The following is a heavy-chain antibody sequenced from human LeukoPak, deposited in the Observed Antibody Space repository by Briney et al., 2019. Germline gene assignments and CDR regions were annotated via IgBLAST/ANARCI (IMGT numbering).Heavy chain of an antibody. V-gene: IGHV4-34*01. Sequence: GSLRLSCAASGFTFSSYAMSWIRQPPGKGLEWIGEINHSGSTNYNPSLKSRVTIPVDTSKNQFSLKLSSVTAADTAVYYCASRIYWGQGTLVTVSS. J-gene: IGHJ4*02. CDR3: ASRIY. CDR1: GFTFSSYA. CDR2: INHSGST.